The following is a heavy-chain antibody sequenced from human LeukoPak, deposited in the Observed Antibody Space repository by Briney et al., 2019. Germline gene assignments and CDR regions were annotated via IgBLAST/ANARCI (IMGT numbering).Heavy chain of an antibody. J-gene: IGHJ4*02. CDR3: ARDPATGMASGRHDY. CDR2: ISAYNGDT. Sequence: GASVKASCKASGYSFTNYGFTGARHAPGQGLEWRGWISAYNGDTKYAQRFQGRVTLTTDTPTSTAYMELRSLRSDDTAVYYCARDPATGMASGRHDYWGQGALVTVSS. V-gene: IGHV1-18*01. D-gene: IGHD5-18*01. CDR1: GYSFTNYG.